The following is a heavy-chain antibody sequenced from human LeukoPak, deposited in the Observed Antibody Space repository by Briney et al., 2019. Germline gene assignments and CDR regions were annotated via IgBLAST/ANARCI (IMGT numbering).Heavy chain of an antibody. V-gene: IGHV4-30-2*01. CDR3: ARDNSYCGSNTCYYNWFDP. D-gene: IGHD2-2*01. CDR2: IYHSGST. J-gene: IGHJ5*02. CDR1: GGSISSGGYS. Sequence: SETLSLTCAVSGGSISSGGYSWSWIRQPPGKGLEWIGYIYHSGSTYYNPSLKSRVTISVDTSKNQFSLKLSSVTAADTAVYYCARDNSYCGSNTCYYNWFDPWGQGTLVTVSS.